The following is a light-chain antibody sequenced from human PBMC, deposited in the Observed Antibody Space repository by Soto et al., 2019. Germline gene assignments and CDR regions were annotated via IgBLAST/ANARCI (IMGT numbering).Light chain of an antibody. CDR2: KAS. V-gene: IGKV1-5*03. CDR1: QSISTW. J-gene: IGKJ1*01. Sequence: DIQMTQSPSTLSASVGDRVTITCRASQSISTWLAWYQHKPGKAPNLLIYKASSLESGVPSRFSGSGPGTEFTLTISSLQPDDVATYYCQQYGRYRTFGQGTKVEIK. CDR3: QQYGRYRT.